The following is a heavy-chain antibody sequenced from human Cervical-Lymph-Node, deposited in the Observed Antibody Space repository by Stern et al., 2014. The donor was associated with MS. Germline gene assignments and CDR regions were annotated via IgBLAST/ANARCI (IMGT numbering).Heavy chain of an antibody. D-gene: IGHD6-13*01. CDR1: GDSISSSNW. Sequence: QVQLVESGPGLVKPSGTLSLTCAVSGDSISSSNWWSWVRQSPGKGLEWVGDIYHAGTTNYNSTLKSRLTISADNSKNPFSLKLTSVTAADTAVYYCVRALGSSSFRYWFDPWGQGTLVIVSS. V-gene: IGHV4-4*02. J-gene: IGHJ5*02. CDR3: VRALGSSSFRYWFDP. CDR2: IYHAGTT.